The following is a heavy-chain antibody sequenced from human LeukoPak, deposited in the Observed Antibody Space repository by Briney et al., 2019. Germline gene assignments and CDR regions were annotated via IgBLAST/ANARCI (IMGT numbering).Heavy chain of an antibody. J-gene: IGHJ4*02. D-gene: IGHD3-3*01. CDR1: GHTFTSYD. V-gene: IGHV1-8*03. CDR3: ARGVSFVLRFLEWLLPIDY. Sequence: GASVKVSCTASGHTFTSYDINWVRQATGQGLEWMGWMNPNSGNTGYAQKFQGRVTITRNTSISTAYMELSSLRSEDTAVYYCARGVSFVLRFLEWLLPIDYWGQGTLVTVSS. CDR2: MNPNSGNT.